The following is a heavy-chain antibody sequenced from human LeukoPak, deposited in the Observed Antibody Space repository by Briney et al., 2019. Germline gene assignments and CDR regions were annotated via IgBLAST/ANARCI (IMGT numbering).Heavy chain of an antibody. CDR3: AREAYSRGYYYGMDV. CDR1: GGSFSGYY. Sequence: PSEPLSLTCAVYGGSFSGYYWSWIRQPPGKGLEWIGEINHSGSTNYNPSLKSRVTISVDTSKNQFSLKLSSVTAADTAVYYCAREAYSRGYYYGMDVWGQGTTVTVSS. CDR2: INHSGST. V-gene: IGHV4-34*01. D-gene: IGHD6-19*01. J-gene: IGHJ6*02.